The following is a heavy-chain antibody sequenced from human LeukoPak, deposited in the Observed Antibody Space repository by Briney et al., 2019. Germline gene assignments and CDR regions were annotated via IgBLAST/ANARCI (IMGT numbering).Heavy chain of an antibody. V-gene: IGHV4-30-4*07. CDR1: GGSISSGGYS. J-gene: IGHJ2*01. D-gene: IGHD2-15*01. Sequence: PSQTLSLTCAVSGGSISSGGYSWSWIRQPPGKGLEWIGYIYYSGSTYYNPSLKSRVTISVDTSKNQFSLKLSSVTAADTAVYYCARGEAANWYFDLWGRGTLVTVSS. CDR3: ARGEAANWYFDL. CDR2: IYYSGST.